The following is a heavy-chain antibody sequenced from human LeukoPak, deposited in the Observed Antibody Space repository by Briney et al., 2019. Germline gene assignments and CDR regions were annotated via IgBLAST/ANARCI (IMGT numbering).Heavy chain of an antibody. CDR3: ARKGTYYDYVWGSYLPDY. CDR1: RFIFSRHG. J-gene: IGHJ4*02. Sequence: GGSLRLSCAASRFIFSRHGMSWVRQAPGKGLEWVSGLSGSGGSTYYADSVKGRFTISRDNSKNTLYLQMNSLRAEDTAVYYCARKGTYYDYVWGSYLPDYWGQGTLVTVSS. D-gene: IGHD3-16*02. CDR2: LSGSGGST. V-gene: IGHV3-23*01.